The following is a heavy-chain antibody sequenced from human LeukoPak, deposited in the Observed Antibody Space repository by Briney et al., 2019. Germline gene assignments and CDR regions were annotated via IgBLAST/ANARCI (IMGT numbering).Heavy chain of an antibody. J-gene: IGHJ4*02. D-gene: IGHD3-10*01. CDR3: ARYYGSGMYFTDY. CDR2: IYSGGST. V-gene: IGHV3-66*01. Sequence: GGSLRLPCAASGFTVSSNYMSWVRQAPAKGLDWVSVIYSGGSTYYADSVKGRFTISRDNSENTLYLHMNSLRAEDTAVYYCARYYGSGMYFTDYWGQGTLVTVSS. CDR1: GFTVSSNY.